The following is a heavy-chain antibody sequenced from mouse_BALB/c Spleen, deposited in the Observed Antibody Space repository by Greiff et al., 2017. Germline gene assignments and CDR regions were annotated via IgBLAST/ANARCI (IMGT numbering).Heavy chain of an antibody. CDR1: GYTFTSYW. Sequence: QVQLQQPGAELVRPGASVKLSCKASGYTFTSYWINWVKQRPGQGLEWIGNIYPSDSYTNYNQKFKDKATLTVDKSSSTAYMQLSSPTSEDSAVYYCTRGRTFCDYWGQGTTLTVSS. J-gene: IGHJ2*01. CDR2: IYPSDSYT. CDR3: TRGRTFCDY. V-gene: IGHV1-69*02.